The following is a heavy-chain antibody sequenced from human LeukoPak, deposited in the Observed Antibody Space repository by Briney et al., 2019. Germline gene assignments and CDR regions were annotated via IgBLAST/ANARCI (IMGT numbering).Heavy chain of an antibody. D-gene: IGHD3-3*01. Sequence: SETLSLTCTVSGGSISNYYWSWVRQPPGKGLEWIGYIYYSGSTNYNPSLKSRVTIPVDTSKNQFSLKLSSVTAADTAVYYCARVYDFWSGYYYFDYWGQRTLVTVSS. J-gene: IGHJ4*02. CDR2: IYYSGST. CDR1: GGSISNYY. V-gene: IGHV4-59*01. CDR3: ARVYDFWSGYYYFDY.